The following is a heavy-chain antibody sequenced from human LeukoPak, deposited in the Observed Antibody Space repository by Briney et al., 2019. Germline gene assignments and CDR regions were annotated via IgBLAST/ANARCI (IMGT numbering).Heavy chain of an antibody. D-gene: IGHD3-10*01. Sequence: ASVKVSCKASGYTFTSYAMHWVRQAPGQRLEWMGWINAGNGNTKYSQKFQGRVTITRDISASTAYMELSSLRSEDTAVYYCARNVGSGSYSLGYFDYWGQGTLVTVSS. CDR3: ARNVGSGSYSLGYFDY. J-gene: IGHJ4*02. CDR2: INAGNGNT. CDR1: GYTFTSYA. V-gene: IGHV1-3*01.